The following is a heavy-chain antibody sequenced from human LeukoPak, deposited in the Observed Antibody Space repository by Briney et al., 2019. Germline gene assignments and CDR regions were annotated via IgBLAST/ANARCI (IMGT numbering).Heavy chain of an antibody. D-gene: IGHD3-9*01. Sequence: GGSLRLSCAASGFTFSSYAMSWVRQAPGKGLEWVSVISGSGGSTYYADSVKGRFTISRDNSKNTLYLQMNSLRAEDTAVYYCAKASRGYFDWLFYFDYWGQGTLVTVSS. J-gene: IGHJ4*02. CDR3: AKASRGYFDWLFYFDY. CDR1: GFTFSSYA. V-gene: IGHV3-23*01. CDR2: ISGSGGST.